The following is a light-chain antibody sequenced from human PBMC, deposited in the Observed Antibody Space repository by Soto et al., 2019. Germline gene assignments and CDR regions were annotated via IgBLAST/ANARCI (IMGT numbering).Light chain of an antibody. V-gene: IGKV3-15*01. CDR1: QSVSSN. CDR3: QQYNNWPV. Sequence: EIVMTQSPATLSVSPGERATLSCRASQSVSSNLAWYQQKPGQAPRLLIYAASTRATGIPARFSGSGSGTEFTLTNSSLQSEDFAVYYCQQYNNWPVFGQGTKVDIK. CDR2: AAS. J-gene: IGKJ1*01.